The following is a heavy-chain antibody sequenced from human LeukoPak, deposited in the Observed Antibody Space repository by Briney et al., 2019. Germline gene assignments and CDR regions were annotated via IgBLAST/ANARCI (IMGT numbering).Heavy chain of an antibody. CDR1: GFTFSSYW. D-gene: IGHD3-10*01. J-gene: IGHJ4*02. V-gene: IGHV3-33*08. Sequence: GGSLRLSCAASGFTFSSYWMSWVRQAPGKGLEWVAVIWYDGSNKYYADSVKGRFTIPRDNSKNTLYLQMNSLRAEDTAVYYCARDGGRDYYGSGSPLNYWGQGTLVTVSS. CDR2: IWYDGSNK. CDR3: ARDGGRDYYGSGSPLNY.